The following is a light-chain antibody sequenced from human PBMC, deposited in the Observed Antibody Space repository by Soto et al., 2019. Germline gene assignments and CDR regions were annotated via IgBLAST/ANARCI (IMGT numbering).Light chain of an antibody. V-gene: IGKV1-17*01. Sequence: DIQITPSPSSLSASVGDRVTITCRASQDIRNDLGWYQQKPGKATKSLIYAAYSLHSGVKSRFSGSGSGTEFTLTIRSLQPEDFGTYYCIKHNSYQINCGKGQRLAIK. CDR1: QDIRND. CDR2: AAY. J-gene: IGKJ5*01. CDR3: IKHNSYQIN.